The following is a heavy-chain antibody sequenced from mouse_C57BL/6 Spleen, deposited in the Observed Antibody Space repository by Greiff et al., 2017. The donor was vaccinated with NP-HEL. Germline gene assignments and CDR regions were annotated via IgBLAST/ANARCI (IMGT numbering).Heavy chain of an antibody. Sequence: EVKVVESGGGLVQPGGSLSLSCAASGFTFTDYYMSWVRQPPGKALEWLGFIRNKANGYTTEYSASVKGRFTISRDNSQSILYLQMNALRAEDSATYYCARFDGYSFAYWGQGTLVTVSA. CDR1: GFTFTDYY. CDR3: ARFDGYSFAY. V-gene: IGHV7-3*01. CDR2: IRNKANGYTT. J-gene: IGHJ3*01. D-gene: IGHD2-3*01.